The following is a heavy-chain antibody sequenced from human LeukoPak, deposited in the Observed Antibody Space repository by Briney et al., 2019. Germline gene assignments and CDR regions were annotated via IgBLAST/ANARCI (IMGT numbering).Heavy chain of an antibody. CDR1: GGSISSSSYY. Sequence: SETLSLTCTVSGGSISSSSYYWGWIRQPPGKGLEWIGSIYYSGSTYYNPSLKSRVTISVDTSKNQFSLKLSSVTAADTAVYYCARTTEAHSWRTRYYDYYMDVWGKGTTVTISS. CDR2: IYYSGST. V-gene: IGHV4-39*07. CDR3: ARTTEAHSWRTRYYDYYMDV. J-gene: IGHJ6*03. D-gene: IGHD6-13*01.